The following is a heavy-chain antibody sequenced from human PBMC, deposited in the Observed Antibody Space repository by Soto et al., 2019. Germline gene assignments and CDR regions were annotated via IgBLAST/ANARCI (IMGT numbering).Heavy chain of an antibody. V-gene: IGHV1-69*01. Sequence: QVKLVQSGGEVRKPGSSVKVSCKASGGTFNSYAISWVRQAPGQGLEWMGGIIPVFGTAKYAERLQGRVTITADESTSTFYMELSGLRSEDTALYYCASALGIQLTFGNHFGSWGQGTLVTVSS. CDR1: GGTFNSYA. CDR2: IIPVFGTA. CDR3: ASALGIQLTFGNHFGS. D-gene: IGHD5-18*01. J-gene: IGHJ4*02.